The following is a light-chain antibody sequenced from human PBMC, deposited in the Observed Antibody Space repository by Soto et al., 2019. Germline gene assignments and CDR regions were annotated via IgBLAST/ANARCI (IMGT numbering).Light chain of an antibody. J-gene: IGKJ1*01. CDR2: GAS. V-gene: IGKV3-15*01. CDR1: QSVSST. Sequence: EIVMTQSPATLSVSPGERATLSCGASQSVSSTLAWYQQKPGQAPRLLIYGASTRATGIPARFSGSGSGTEFTLTISSLQSEDFAVYYCQQYNNWPTWTFGQGTKVDIK. CDR3: QQYNNWPTWT.